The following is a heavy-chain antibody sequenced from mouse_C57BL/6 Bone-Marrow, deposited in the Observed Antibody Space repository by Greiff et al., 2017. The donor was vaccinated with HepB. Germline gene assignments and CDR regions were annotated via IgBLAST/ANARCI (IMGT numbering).Heavy chain of an antibody. Sequence: QVTLKESGPGILQSSQTLSLTCSFSGFSLSTSGMGLSWIRQPSGKGLEWLAHIYWDDDKRYNPSLKSRLTISKDTSRNQVILKITSVDTADTATNYCARITTVVAHDYWGQGTTLTVSS. D-gene: IGHD1-1*01. CDR1: GFSLSTSGMG. V-gene: IGHV8-12*01. J-gene: IGHJ2*01. CDR3: ARITTVVAHDY. CDR2: IYWDDDK.